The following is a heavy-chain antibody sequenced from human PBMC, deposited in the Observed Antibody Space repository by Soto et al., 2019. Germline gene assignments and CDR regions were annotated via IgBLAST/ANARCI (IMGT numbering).Heavy chain of an antibody. D-gene: IGHD1-26*01. CDR1: GGSISSGDYY. V-gene: IGHV4-30-4*01. J-gene: IGHJ4*02. CDR3: ARSNSGSRVDYFDY. CDR2: IYYSGST. Sequence: PSETLSLTCTVSGGSISSGDYYWSWIRQPPGKGLEWIGYIYYSGSTYYNPSLKSRVTISVDTSKNQFSLKLSSVTAADTAVYYCARSNSGSRVDYFDYWGQGTLVTAPQ.